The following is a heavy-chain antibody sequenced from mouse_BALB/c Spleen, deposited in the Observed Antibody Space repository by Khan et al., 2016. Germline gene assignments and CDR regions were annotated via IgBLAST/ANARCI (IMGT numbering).Heavy chain of an antibody. CDR2: IWSGGST. Sequence: QVQLQQPGPGLVQPSQSLSITCTVSGFSLTSYGVHWVRQSPGKGLEWLGVIWSGGSTDYNAAFISRLSISKENSKSQVFFKMNSLQADDTAIYYCARSNCYAMDYWGQGTSVTVSS. D-gene: IGHD2-1*01. CDR1: GFSLTSYG. V-gene: IGHV2-4-1*01. J-gene: IGHJ4*01. CDR3: ARSNCYAMDY.